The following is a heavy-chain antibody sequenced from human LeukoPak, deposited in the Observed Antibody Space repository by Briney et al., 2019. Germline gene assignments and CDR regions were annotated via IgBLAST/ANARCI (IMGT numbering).Heavy chain of an antibody. CDR1: GYTFTGYY. CDR2: INPNSGGT. J-gene: IGHJ4*02. Sequence: ASVKVSCKASGYTFTGYYMHWVRQAPGQGLEWMGWINPNSGGTNYAQKFQGRVTMTRDTSISTAYMELSRLRSDDTAVYYCATDSSGYYYRVGYWGQGTLVTVSS. D-gene: IGHD3-22*01. CDR3: ATDSSGYYYRVGY. V-gene: IGHV1-2*02.